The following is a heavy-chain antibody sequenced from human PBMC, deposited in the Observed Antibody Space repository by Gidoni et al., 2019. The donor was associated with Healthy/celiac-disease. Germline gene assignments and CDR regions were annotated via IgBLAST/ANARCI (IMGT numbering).Heavy chain of an antibody. Sequence: EVQLVESGGGLVKPGGSLRLSCAASGFTFSSYSMNWVRQAPGKGLEWVSSISSSSSYIDYADSVKGRFTISRDNAKNSLYLQMNSLRAEDTAVYYCARDESSSWYIGANDYWGQGTLVTVSS. V-gene: IGHV3-21*01. D-gene: IGHD6-13*01. J-gene: IGHJ4*02. CDR1: GFTFSSYS. CDR3: ARDESSSWYIGANDY. CDR2: ISSSSSYI.